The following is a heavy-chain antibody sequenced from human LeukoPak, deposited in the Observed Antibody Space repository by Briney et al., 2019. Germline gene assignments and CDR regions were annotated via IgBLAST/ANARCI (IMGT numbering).Heavy chain of an antibody. CDR3: ARDIGANSGKYYYGMDV. J-gene: IGHJ6*02. Sequence: SETLSLTCTVSGGSISSYYWSWIRQPPGKGLEWIGYIYHSGSTYYNPSLKSRVTISVDTSKNQFSLKLSSVTAADTAVYYCARDIGANSGKYYYGMDVWGQGTTVTVSS. CDR1: GGSISSYY. D-gene: IGHD4/OR15-4a*01. V-gene: IGHV4-59*01. CDR2: IYHSGST.